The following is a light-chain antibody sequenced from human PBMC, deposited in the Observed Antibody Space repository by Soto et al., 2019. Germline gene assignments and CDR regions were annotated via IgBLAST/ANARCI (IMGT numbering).Light chain of an antibody. V-gene: IGLV2-23*01. Sequence: QSLFTQPASVSGSPGQSITISCTGNNGFVGSFSLDSWYQQHPGKAPKVMISEGHRRPTGVPDRFSGSTSVNTASLTISGLQADDEAEYYCCLYVGATTYVFGTGTKVTVL. J-gene: IGLJ1*01. CDR1: NGFVGSFSL. CDR2: EGH. CDR3: CLYVGATTYV.